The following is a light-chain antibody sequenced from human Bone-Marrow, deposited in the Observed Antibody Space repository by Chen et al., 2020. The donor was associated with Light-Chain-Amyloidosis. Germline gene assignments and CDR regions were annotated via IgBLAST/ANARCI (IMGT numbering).Light chain of an antibody. CDR1: QTISSNY. V-gene: IGKV3-20*01. CDR2: GSS. Sequence: EIVLTQSPGTLSLSPGEGANLSCRASQTISSNYLTWYQQKFGQAPRLLIYGSSSRATGIPDMFTGSGSGTYFTLTINRLEPEDFAMYYCQQYGTSPLTFGGGIKVEIK. J-gene: IGKJ4*01. CDR3: QQYGTSPLT.